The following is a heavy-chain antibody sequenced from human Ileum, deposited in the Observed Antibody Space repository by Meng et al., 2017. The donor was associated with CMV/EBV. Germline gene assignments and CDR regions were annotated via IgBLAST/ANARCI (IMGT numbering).Heavy chain of an antibody. CDR1: GGSFSGYY. Sequence: QAHLRQWGAGLLKPSETLYLTCAVYGGSFSGYYWSWIRQPPGKGLEWIGEINHSGSTNYNPSLKSRVTISVDTSKNQFSLKLSSVTAADTAVYYCAREGTKLLGLKRWFDPWGQGTLVTVSS. CDR2: INHSGST. D-gene: IGHD2-15*01. J-gene: IGHJ5*02. V-gene: IGHV4-34*01. CDR3: AREGTKLLGLKRWFDP.